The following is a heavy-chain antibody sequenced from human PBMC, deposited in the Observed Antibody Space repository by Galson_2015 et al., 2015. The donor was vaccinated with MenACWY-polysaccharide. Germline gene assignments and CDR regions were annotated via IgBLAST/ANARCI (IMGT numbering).Heavy chain of an antibody. J-gene: IGHJ4*02. CDR3: ARDTPGIEDFDY. CDR1: GFTFSSYL. V-gene: IGHV3-48*01. D-gene: IGHD1-1*01. Sequence: SLRLSCAVSGFTFSSYLMTWVRQAPGKGLEWVSYIDTSGTSTKYADSVKGRFIMSRDNAKNSLYLQMNSLRLEDTAVYYCARDTPGIEDFDYWGQGILVTVSS. CDR2: IDTSGTST.